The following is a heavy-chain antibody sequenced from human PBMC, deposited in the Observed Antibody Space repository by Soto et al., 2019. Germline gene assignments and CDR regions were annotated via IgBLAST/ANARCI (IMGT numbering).Heavy chain of an antibody. CDR3: ATSSHGYGYGLDY. D-gene: IGHD5-18*01. V-gene: IGHV1-46*01. CDR2: INPSDGST. CDR1: GYTFTGYY. Sequence: GASVKVSCKASGYTFTGYYMHWVRQAPGQGLEWMGIINPSDGSTSYAQKFQGRVTMTRDTSTSTVYMELSSLRSEDTAVYYCATSSHGYGYGLDYWGQGNLVTVSS. J-gene: IGHJ4*02.